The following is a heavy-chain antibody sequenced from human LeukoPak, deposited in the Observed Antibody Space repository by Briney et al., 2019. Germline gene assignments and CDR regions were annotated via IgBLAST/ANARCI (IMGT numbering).Heavy chain of an antibody. D-gene: IGHD6-13*01. Sequence: VASVKVSCKASGYTFTNYGVSWVRQAPGKGLEWMGCISPYKGNTKYSEKVQGRVTMTTDTSTSTAYMELRSLRSDDTAVYYCARDRGVTAVGTFGDYWGQGTLVTVSS. CDR2: ISPYKGNT. CDR3: ARDRGVTAVGTFGDY. V-gene: IGHV1-18*01. CDR1: GYTFTNYG. J-gene: IGHJ4*02.